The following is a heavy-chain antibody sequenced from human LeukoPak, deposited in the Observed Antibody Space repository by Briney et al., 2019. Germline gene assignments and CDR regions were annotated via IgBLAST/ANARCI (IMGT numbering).Heavy chain of an antibody. CDR2: IITYNGNT. CDR3: AKTTVTSEEYYYYYMDV. V-gene: IGHV1-18*01. CDR1: GYTFTSYG. D-gene: IGHD4-17*01. Sequence: GSSVKVSCKTSGYTFTSYGVSWVGQAPGQGLEWMGWIITYNGNTYYSQKLQGRVTMTTDTSTSTAYMELRSLRSDDTAVYYCAKTTVTSEEYYYYYMDVWGKGTTVTVSS. J-gene: IGHJ6*03.